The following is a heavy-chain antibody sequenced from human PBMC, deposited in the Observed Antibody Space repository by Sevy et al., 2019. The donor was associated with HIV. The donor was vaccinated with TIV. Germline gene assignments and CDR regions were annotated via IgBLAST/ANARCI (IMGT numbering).Heavy chain of an antibody. CDR1: GFPFSNYA. V-gene: IGHV3-23*01. CDR3: AKRRVQSGLSGGGANYGWDV. D-gene: IGHD2-15*01. Sequence: GGSLRLSCAASGFPFSNYAMSWIRQAPGKGLEWVSTLIGGGSRTYYADSVTGRFTISRDNSKKTLYLQMNSLRADYTAIYYCAKRRVQSGLSGGGANYGWDVCGHGTTVTVSS. CDR2: LIGGGSRT. J-gene: IGHJ6*02.